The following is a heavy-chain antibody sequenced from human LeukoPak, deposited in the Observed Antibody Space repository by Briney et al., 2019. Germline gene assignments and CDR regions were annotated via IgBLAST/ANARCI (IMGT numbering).Heavy chain of an antibody. D-gene: IGHD3-10*01. J-gene: IGHJ6*03. Sequence: SETLSLTCTVSGYSISSGYYWGWIRQPPGKGLEWIGSIYHSGSTYYNPSLKSRVTMSVDTSKNQFSLKLSSVTAADTAVYYCASSSGYGSGSYYYYYYYYMDVWGKGTTVTVSS. V-gene: IGHV4-38-2*02. CDR3: ASSSGYGSGSYYYYYYYYMDV. CDR1: GYSISSGYY. CDR2: IYHSGST.